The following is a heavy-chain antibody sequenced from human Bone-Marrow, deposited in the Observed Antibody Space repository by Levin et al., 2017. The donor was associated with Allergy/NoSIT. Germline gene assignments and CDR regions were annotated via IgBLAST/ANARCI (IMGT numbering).Heavy chain of an antibody. Sequence: GESLKISCQGSGYNFAGYWIGWVRQMPGTGLEWMGIIYPSNSETNYSPSFQGQVTISVDKSISTAYLQWSNLKASDTAFYYCARQLPGSGSMKFDYWGQGTLVTVSS. CDR2: IYPSNSET. CDR1: GYNFAGYW. J-gene: IGHJ4*02. CDR3: ARQLPGSGSMKFDY. D-gene: IGHD3-10*01. V-gene: IGHV5-51*01.